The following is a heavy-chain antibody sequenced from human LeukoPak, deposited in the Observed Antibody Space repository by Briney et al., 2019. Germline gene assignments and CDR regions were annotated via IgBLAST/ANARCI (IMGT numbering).Heavy chain of an antibody. CDR2: IYTSGST. J-gene: IGHJ3*02. V-gene: IGHV4-4*09. Sequence: SETLSLTCTASGGSISSYYWSWIRQPPGKGLEWIGYIYTSGSTNYNPSLKSRVTISVDTSKSQFSLKLSSVTAADTAVYYCARRDDAFDIWGQGTMVTVSS. CDR3: ARRDDAFDI. CDR1: GGSISSYY.